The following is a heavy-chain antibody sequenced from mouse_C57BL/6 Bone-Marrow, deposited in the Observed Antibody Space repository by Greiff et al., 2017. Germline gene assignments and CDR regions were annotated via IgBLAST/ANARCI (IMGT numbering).Heavy chain of an antibody. CDR3: ARRAYYSNSHFDY. D-gene: IGHD2-5*01. V-gene: IGHV1-64*01. CDR2: IHPNSGST. CDR1: GYTFTSYW. J-gene: IGHJ2*01. Sequence: QVQLKQPGAELVKPGASVKLSCKASGYTFTSYWMHWVKQRPGQGLEWIGMIHPNSGSTNYNEKFKSKATLTVDKSSSTAYMQLSSLTSEDSAVYYCARRAYYSNSHFDYWGQGTTLTVSS.